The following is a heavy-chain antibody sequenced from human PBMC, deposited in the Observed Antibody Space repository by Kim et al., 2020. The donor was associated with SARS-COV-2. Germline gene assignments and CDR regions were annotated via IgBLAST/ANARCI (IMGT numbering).Heavy chain of an antibody. Sequence: SETLSLTCTVSGGSISSYYWSWIRQPPGKGLEWIGYIYYSGGTNYNPSLKSRVTISVDTSKNQFSLKLSSVTAADTGVHYCARVFHYWGQGTLVTVSS. J-gene: IGHJ4*02. CDR3: ARVFHY. D-gene: IGHD2-21*01. V-gene: IGHV4-59*01. CDR1: GGSISSYY. CDR2: IYYSGGT.